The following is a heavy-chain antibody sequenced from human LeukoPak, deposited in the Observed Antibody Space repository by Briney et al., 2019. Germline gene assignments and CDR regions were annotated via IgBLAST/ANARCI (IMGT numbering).Heavy chain of an antibody. CDR2: IKQDGSKK. CDR1: GFPFSSYW. CDR3: TRVGYIDEGIDY. D-gene: IGHD5-24*01. Sequence: GGSLRLSCVASGFPFSSYWMTWVRQAPGKGLEWVANIKQDGSKKSYVDSVKGRFTISRDNAKNSLYLQMNSLRAKDTAIYYCTRVGYIDEGIDYWGQGTLVTVSS. V-gene: IGHV3-7*04. J-gene: IGHJ4*02.